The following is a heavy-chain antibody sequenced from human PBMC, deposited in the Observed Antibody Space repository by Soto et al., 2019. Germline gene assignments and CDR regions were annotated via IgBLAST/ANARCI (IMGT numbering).Heavy chain of an antibody. V-gene: IGHV4-30-2*01. CDR3: ARGGGSPYHDHEFDY. CDR2: IYHSGST. CDR1: GGSSSSGGYS. D-gene: IGHD2-2*01. J-gene: IGHJ4*02. Sequence: SETLSLTCGVSGGSSSSGGYSWSWIRQPPGKGLEWIGYIYHSGSTYYNPSFNSRVTISVDTSKNQFSLKLTSVTTADTAVYYCARGGGSPYHDHEFDYWGQGILVTVSS.